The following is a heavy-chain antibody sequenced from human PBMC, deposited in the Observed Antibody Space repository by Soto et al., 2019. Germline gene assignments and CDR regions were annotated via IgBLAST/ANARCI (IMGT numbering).Heavy chain of an antibody. Sequence: KPSETLSLTCSDSGGSTTSYSWSWIRQPPGKGLEWIAHIHNSGNTNYNPSLRSRVTISLDTSKNQFSLNLTSVTAADTAVYYCARFGVFTISGFFDSWGLGTLVTVSS. D-gene: IGHD3-16*01. CDR1: GGSTTSYS. J-gene: IGHJ4*02. CDR3: ARFGVFTISGFFDS. CDR2: IHNSGNT. V-gene: IGHV4-59*01.